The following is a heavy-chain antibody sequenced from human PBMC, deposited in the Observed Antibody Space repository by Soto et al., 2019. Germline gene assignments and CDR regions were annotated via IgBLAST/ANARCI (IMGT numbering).Heavy chain of an antibody. D-gene: IGHD3-22*01. CDR3: AKSGAGWSDSSGYYLAFDY. V-gene: IGHV3-23*01. J-gene: IGHJ4*02. CDR1: GFTFSSYA. CDR2: IRGSGDST. Sequence: EVPLLESGGALVQPGGSLRLSCAASGFTFSSYAMNWVRQAPGKGLEWVSVIRGSGDSTYYADSVKGRFTISRDNSKNTLYLQVNSLRAEDTAVYYCAKSGAGWSDSSGYYLAFDYWGQGTLVTVSS.